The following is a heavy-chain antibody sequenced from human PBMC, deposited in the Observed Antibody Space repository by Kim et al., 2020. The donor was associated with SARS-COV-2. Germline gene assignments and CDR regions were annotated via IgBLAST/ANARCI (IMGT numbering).Heavy chain of an antibody. V-gene: IGHV3-48*03. Sequence: GGSLRLSCAASGFTFSSYEMNWVRQAPGKGLEWVSYISSSGSTIYYADSVKGRFTISRDNAKNSLYLQMNSLRAEDTAVYYCARDEISGLLSLWGQGTLVTVSS. CDR2: ISSSGSTI. CDR1: GFTFSSYE. CDR3: ARDEISGLLSL. J-gene: IGHJ4*02.